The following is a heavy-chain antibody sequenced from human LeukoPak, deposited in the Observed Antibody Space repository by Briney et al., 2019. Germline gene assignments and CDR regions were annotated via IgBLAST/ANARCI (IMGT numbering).Heavy chain of an antibody. Sequence: GGSLRLSCAASGFTFSSYSMNWVRQAPGKGLEWVSYISSSSSTIYYADSVKGRFTISRDNAKNSLYLQMNSLRDEDTVVYYCARLPYCSGGSCYSDYYYYMDVWGKGTTVTVSS. CDR2: ISSSSSTI. D-gene: IGHD2-15*01. CDR1: GFTFSSYS. J-gene: IGHJ6*03. V-gene: IGHV3-48*02. CDR3: ARLPYCSGGSCYSDYYYYMDV.